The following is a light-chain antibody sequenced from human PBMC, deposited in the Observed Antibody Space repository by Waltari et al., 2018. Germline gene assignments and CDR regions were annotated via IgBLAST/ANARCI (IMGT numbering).Light chain of an antibody. CDR3: YSYAGTRTFVV. CDR1: SCDVGGYTY. CDR2: DVT. J-gene: IGLJ2*01. V-gene: IGLV2-23*02. Sequence: QSALTPPPSVSGSPGQSITLSCTGTSCDVGGYTYVSCYQQHPAKAPKIIIYDVTKRPSGVSNRFSGSKSGNTASLTISGLQAEDDADYYCYSYAGTRTFVVFGGGTKLTVL.